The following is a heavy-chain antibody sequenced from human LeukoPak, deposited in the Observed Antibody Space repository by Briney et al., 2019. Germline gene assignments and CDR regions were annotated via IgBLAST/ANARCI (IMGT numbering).Heavy chain of an antibody. CDR2: ISGSGRST. CDR3: ARQYYDILTGYWQTFDY. Sequence: PGGSLRLSCAASGFTFSSHAMSWVRQAPGRGLEWVFGISGSGRSTYYADSVKGRFTISRDNAKNSLYLQMNSLRAEDTAVYYCARQYYDILTGYWQTFDYWGQGTLVTVSS. D-gene: IGHD3-9*01. V-gene: IGHV3-23*01. J-gene: IGHJ4*02. CDR1: GFTFSSHA.